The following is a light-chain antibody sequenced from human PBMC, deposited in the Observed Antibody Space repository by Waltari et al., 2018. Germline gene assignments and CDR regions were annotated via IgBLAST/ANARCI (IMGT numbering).Light chain of an antibody. CDR2: ENS. Sequence: QSVLTQPPSVSAAPGQRVTIPCSGGSSNIGNNYVSWYRQFPGPAPKLLIDENSERPSGIPGRFSGSKSGTSATLDITGLQAGDEADYYCGTWDSSLSGAVFGGGTHLTVL. CDR1: SSNIGNNY. J-gene: IGLJ7*01. CDR3: GTWDSSLSGAV. V-gene: IGLV1-51*02.